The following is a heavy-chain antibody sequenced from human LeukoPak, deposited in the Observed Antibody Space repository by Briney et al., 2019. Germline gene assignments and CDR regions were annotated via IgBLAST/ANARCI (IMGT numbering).Heavy chain of an antibody. Sequence: SETLSLTSTVSGGSISSSRYYWSWIRQPAGKGLEWIGRFYTSGSTNYNPSLKSRVTISVDTSKNQFSLKLNSVTAADTAVYYCARGRDGYNFLNRGEYYYFDYWGQGTLVTVSS. CDR1: GGSISSSRYY. J-gene: IGHJ4*02. CDR3: ARGRDGYNFLNRGEYYYFDY. V-gene: IGHV4-61*02. D-gene: IGHD5-24*01. CDR2: FYTSGST.